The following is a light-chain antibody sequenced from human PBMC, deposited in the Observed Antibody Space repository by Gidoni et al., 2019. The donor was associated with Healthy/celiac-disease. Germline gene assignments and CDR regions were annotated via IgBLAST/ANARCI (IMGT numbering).Light chain of an antibody. CDR3: QQRYSTLQFT. J-gene: IGKJ3*01. V-gene: IGKV1-39*01. Sequence: DIQMTHSPSSLSASVVDRVTITCRASKSITSYLNWYQQKPGKAPKLLIYAASSLQSWVPSRFSGSGSGTDFTLTIIKMQPEDFVTYYCQQRYSTLQFTFGPGTKVDIK. CDR1: KSITSY. CDR2: AAS.